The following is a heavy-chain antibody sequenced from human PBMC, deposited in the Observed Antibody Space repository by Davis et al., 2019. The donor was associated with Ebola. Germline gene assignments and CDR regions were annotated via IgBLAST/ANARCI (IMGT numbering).Heavy chain of an antibody. V-gene: IGHV4-34*01. CDR3: ASRSSSWYSPLGYYYYGMDV. J-gene: IGHJ6*02. D-gene: IGHD6-13*01. Sequence: SETLSLTCAVYGGSFSGYYWSWIRQPPGKGLEWIGEINHSGSTNYNPSLKSRVTISVDTSKNQFSLKLSSVTAADTAVYYCASRSSSWYSPLGYYYYGMDVWGQGTTVTVSS. CDR1: GGSFSGYY. CDR2: INHSGST.